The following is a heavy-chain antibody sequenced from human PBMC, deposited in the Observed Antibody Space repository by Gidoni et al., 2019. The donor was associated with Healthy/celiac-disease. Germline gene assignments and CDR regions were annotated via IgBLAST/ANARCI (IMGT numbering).Heavy chain of an antibody. D-gene: IGHD2-8*01. J-gene: IGHJ2*01. V-gene: IGHV4-30-4*01. CDR1: GGSISSGGYY. CDR2: IYYSGST. CDR3: ARATGDIVLMVYEEPDWYFDL. Sequence: QLQLQESGPGLVKPSQTLSLTCAVSGGSISSGGYYWSWIRQPPGKGREWIGYIYYSGSTYYNPSLKSRVTISVDTSKNQFSLKRSAVTAADTAVYYCARATGDIVLMVYEEPDWYFDLWGRGTLVTVSS.